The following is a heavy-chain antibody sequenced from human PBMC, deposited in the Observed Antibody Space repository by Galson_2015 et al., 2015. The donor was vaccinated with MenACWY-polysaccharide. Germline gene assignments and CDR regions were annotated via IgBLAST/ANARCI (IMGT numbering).Heavy chain of an antibody. V-gene: IGHV3-7*03. Sequence: SLRLSCAASGLTFSNYWMSWVRQAPGKGLEWVANIKQDGSEKYYVDSEKGRFTISRDNAKNSLYLQMNSLRAEDTAMYYCASQTWTGYFDYWGQGILVTVSS. D-gene: IGHD3/OR15-3a*01. J-gene: IGHJ4*02. CDR2: IKQDGSEK. CDR1: GLTFSNYW. CDR3: ASQTWTGYFDY.